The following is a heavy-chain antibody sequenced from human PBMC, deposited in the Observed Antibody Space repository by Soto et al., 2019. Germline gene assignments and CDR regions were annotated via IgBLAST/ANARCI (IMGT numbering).Heavy chain of an antibody. J-gene: IGHJ4*02. Sequence: QVQLVQSGAEVKRPGASVRVSCKASGYTFSNYGVTWVRQAPGQGLEWMGWISAYNGNTNIAQKFQGRITMTTDTSTSTAYMELRSLRSDDTAVYYCARSHGDYAGDWGQGTLVTVSS. D-gene: IGHD4-17*01. CDR1: GYTFSNYG. CDR2: ISAYNGNT. V-gene: IGHV1-18*01. CDR3: ARSHGDYAGD.